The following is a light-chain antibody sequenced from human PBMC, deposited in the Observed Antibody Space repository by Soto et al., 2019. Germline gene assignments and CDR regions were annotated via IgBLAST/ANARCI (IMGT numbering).Light chain of an antibody. CDR1: QSVSTY. J-gene: IGKJ2*01. CDR3: QQSHSTPYT. CDR2: DAS. V-gene: IGKV3-11*01. Sequence: EIVLTQSPATLSLSPGERATLSCRASQSVSTYLAWYQQKAGRPPRLLIYDASKRAPGIPARFSGSGSGTDFTLTISSLEPEDFAVYYCQQSHSTPYTFGQGTKLEIK.